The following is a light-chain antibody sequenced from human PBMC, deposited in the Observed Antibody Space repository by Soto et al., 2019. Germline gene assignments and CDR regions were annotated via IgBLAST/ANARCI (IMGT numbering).Light chain of an antibody. Sequence: QSVLTQPPSVSGAPGQRVTISCTGGSSNIGAGYDVHWYQRLPGTAPKLLIYGNTNRPSGVPDRFSGSKSDTSASPAIAGLQAEDEADCYCQSYDSSLITYVFGTGTKVTV. J-gene: IGLJ1*01. V-gene: IGLV1-40*01. CDR1: SSNIGAGYD. CDR3: QSYDSSLITYV. CDR2: GNT.